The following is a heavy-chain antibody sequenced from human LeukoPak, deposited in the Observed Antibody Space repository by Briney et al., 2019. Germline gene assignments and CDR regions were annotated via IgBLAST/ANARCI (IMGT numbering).Heavy chain of an antibody. J-gene: IGHJ4*02. CDR1: GGTFSSYA. V-gene: IGHV1-69*05. Sequence: SVKVSCKASGGTFSSYAISWVRQAPGQGLEWMGGIIPIFGTANYAQKFQGRVTITTDESTSTAYMELSSLRSEDTAVYYCASVYGSGSYYTRYYFDCWGQGTLVTVSS. D-gene: IGHD3-10*01. CDR2: IIPIFGTA. CDR3: ASVYGSGSYYTRYYFDC.